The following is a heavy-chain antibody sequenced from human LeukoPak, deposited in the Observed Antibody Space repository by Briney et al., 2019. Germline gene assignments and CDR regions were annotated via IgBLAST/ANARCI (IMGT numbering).Heavy chain of an antibody. CDR3: ARDSSTGWTLDY. J-gene: IGHJ4*02. D-gene: IGHD6-19*01. Sequence: GRSLRLSCAASGFTFSSYVMTWVRQAPGKGLEWVAVIWYDGSDKYCADSVKGRFTISRDSSKNTLYLQMNSLRAEDTAVYYCARDSSTGWTLDYWGQGTLVTVSS. CDR1: GFTFSSYV. V-gene: IGHV3-33*01. CDR2: IWYDGSDK.